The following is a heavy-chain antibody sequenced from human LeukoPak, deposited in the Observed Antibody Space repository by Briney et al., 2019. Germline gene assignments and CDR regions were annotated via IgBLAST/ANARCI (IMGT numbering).Heavy chain of an antibody. V-gene: IGHV3-30*02. CDR2: IRYDGSNK. D-gene: IGHD3-16*02. CDR3: AKDGVIAGDR. Sequence: GGSLRLSCAASGFTFSSYGMHWVRQAPGKGLEWVAFIRYDGSNKYYADSVKGRFTISRDDSKNTLYLQMSSLRAEDAAVYYCAKDGVIAGDRWGQGTLVTVSS. CDR1: GFTFSSYG. J-gene: IGHJ4*02.